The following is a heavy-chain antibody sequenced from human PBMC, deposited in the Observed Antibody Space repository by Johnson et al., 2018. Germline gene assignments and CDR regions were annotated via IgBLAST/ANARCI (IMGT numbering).Heavy chain of an antibody. J-gene: IGHJ6*02. CDR1: GDTFTKNG. V-gene: IGHV1-69*01. Sequence: QVQLVESGAEVKNPGSSVKVSCTASGDTFTKNGFSWVRQAPGQGLEWMGAIIPLFGPPNYAHKFQDRITITADESKKTVSMELSSLRSEDTAVYFCARDFYGSGNFYTDYYYGMDVWGQGTTVTVSS. D-gene: IGHD3-10*01. CDR3: ARDFYGSGNFYTDYYYGMDV. CDR2: IIPLFGPP.